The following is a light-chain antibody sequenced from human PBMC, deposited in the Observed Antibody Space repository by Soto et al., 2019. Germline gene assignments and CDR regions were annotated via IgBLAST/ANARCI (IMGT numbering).Light chain of an antibody. CDR3: QQYNNWPPEWT. CDR1: QSVSSN. CDR2: GAS. J-gene: IGKJ1*01. Sequence: EIVMTHSPATLSVSPGERATLSFSASQSVSSNLAWYQQKPGQAPRLLIYGASTRATGIPARFSGSGSGTEFTLTISSLQSEDFAVYYCQQYNNWPPEWTFGQGTKVDIK. V-gene: IGKV3-15*01.